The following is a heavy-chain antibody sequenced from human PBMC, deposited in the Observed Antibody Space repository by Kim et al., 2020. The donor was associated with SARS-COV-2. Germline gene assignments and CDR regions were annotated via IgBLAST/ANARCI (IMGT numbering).Heavy chain of an antibody. CDR2: ISSSSSYT. V-gene: IGHV3-11*06. CDR1: GFTFSDYY. Sequence: GGSLRLSCTASGFTFSDYYMTWIRQAPGKGLEWVSYISSSSSYTYYADSVKGRFTTSRDNAKNSLFLQMNSLRAEDTAVYFCARGGDYYDSSSYYQFDYWGQGILVTVSS. CDR3: ARGGDYYDSSSYYQFDY. D-gene: IGHD3-22*01. J-gene: IGHJ4*02.